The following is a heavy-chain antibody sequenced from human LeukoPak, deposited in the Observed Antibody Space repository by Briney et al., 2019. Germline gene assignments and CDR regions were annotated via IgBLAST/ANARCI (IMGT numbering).Heavy chain of an antibody. CDR2: ISWNSGSI. CDR1: GFTFDDYA. J-gene: IGHJ3*02. D-gene: IGHD6-19*01. CDR3: AKDMSSSGWYENAFDI. Sequence: PGGSLRLSCAASGFTFDDYAMHWVRHAPGKGLEWVSGISWNSGSIGYADSVKGRFTISRDNAKNSLYLQMNSLRAEDTALYYCAKDMSSSGWYENAFDIWGQGTMVTVSS. V-gene: IGHV3-9*01.